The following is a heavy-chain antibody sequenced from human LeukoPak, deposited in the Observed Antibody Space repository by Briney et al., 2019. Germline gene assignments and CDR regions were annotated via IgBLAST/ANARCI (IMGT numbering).Heavy chain of an antibody. CDR1: GFTFSSYS. CDR2: ISSSSSYI. J-gene: IGHJ5*02. D-gene: IGHD6-13*01. Sequence: GGSLRLSCAASGFTFSSYSMNWVRQAPGKGLEWVSSISSSSSYIYYADSVKGRFTISRDNAKNSLYLQMNSLRPDDTALYYCTKDSVAAAGTAWFDPWGQGTLVTVSS. V-gene: IGHV3-21*04. CDR3: TKDSVAAAGTAWFDP.